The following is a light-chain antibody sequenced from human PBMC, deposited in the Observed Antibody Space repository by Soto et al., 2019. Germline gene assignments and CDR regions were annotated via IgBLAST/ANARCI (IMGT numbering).Light chain of an antibody. CDR2: EVT. J-gene: IGLJ1*01. CDR1: SSDVGAYNF. Sequence: QSVLTQPASVSGSRGQSITISCTGSSSDVGAYNFVSWYQHHPGKAPKLILYEVTTHPSGVSSRFSGSKSGNTASLTISGLQADDEANYYCSSYTSSNTPYVFGTGTKVTVL. CDR3: SSYTSSNTPYV. V-gene: IGLV2-14*01.